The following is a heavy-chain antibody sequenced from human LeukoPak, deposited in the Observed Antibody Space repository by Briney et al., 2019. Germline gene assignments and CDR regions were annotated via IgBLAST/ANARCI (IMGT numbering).Heavy chain of an antibody. CDR2: INHSGST. Sequence: SETLSLTCTVSGGSISSYYWSWIRQPPGKGLEWIGEINHSGSTNYNPSLKSRVTISVDTSKNQFSLKLSSVTAADTAVYYCARRVGVRGSYRFTFDYWGQGTLVTVSS. CDR3: ARRVGVRGSYRFTFDY. D-gene: IGHD3-16*02. CDR1: GGSISSYY. V-gene: IGHV4-34*01. J-gene: IGHJ4*02.